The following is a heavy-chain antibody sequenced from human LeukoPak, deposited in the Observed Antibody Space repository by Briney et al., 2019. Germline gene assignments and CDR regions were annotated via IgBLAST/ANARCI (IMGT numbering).Heavy chain of an antibody. V-gene: IGHV1-69*06. Sequence: GASVKVSCSASGVTFSSYAISWVRQAPGQGLEWVAGIIPIFGTANYAQKFQGRVTITADKSTSTAYMELSSLRSEDTAVYYCARGNSSSWYWFDPWGQGTLVTVSS. D-gene: IGHD6-13*01. CDR3: ARGNSSSWYWFDP. J-gene: IGHJ5*02. CDR1: GVTFSSYA. CDR2: IIPIFGTA.